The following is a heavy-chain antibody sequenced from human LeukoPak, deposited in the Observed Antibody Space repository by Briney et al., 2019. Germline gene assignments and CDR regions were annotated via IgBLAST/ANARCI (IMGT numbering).Heavy chain of an antibody. J-gene: IGHJ6*03. CDR3: ARVDNYYYYMDV. CDR2: INSDGSST. D-gene: IGHD2-2*03. V-gene: IGHV3-74*01. CDR1: GFTFSNYW. Sequence: GGSLRLSCAASGFTFSNYWMNWVRQVPGKGLVWVSRINSDGSSTRYADSVKGRFTISRDNSKNTLYLQMNSLRAEDTAVYYCARVDNYYYYMDVWGKGTTVTISS.